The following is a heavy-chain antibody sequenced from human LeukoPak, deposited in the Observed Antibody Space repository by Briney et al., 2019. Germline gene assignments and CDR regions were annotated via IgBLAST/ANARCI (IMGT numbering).Heavy chain of an antibody. CDR2: IHPNSGAT. CDR3: ASDVQNYYGSGRSWFDP. V-gene: IGHV1-2*02. CDR1: GNTFTVFH. J-gene: IGHJ5*02. D-gene: IGHD3-10*01. Sequence: ASVKVSRKPSGNTFTVFHMHWVRQAPGRGLEWMGWIHPNSGATKYAQKFQGRVAMTMDTSINTAYMELTSLRSDDSAVYYCASDVQNYYGSGRSWFDPWGQGTLVTVSS.